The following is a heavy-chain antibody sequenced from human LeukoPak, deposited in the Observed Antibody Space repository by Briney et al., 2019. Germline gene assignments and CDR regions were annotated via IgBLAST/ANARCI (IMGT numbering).Heavy chain of an antibody. CDR3: AKDAYGMDV. Sequence: GGSLRLSCVGSGFTSIAYALTWARQAPGKGLEWVSGISGGGVTTYYADSVKGRFTISRDNSKNTLYLQMNSLRAEDTAVYYCAKDAYGMDVWGQGTTVTVSS. J-gene: IGHJ6*02. CDR2: ISGGGVTT. V-gene: IGHV3-23*01. CDR1: GFTSIAYA.